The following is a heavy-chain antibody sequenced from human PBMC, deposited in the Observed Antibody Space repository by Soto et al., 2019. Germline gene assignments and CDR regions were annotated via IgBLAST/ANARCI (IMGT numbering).Heavy chain of an antibody. CDR3: ARGRYQLSYYGMDV. J-gene: IGHJ6*02. CDR2: INPNSGGT. V-gene: IGHV1-2*04. CDR1: GYTFTGYY. Sequence: ASVKVSCKASGYTFTGYYMHWVRQAPGQGLEWMGWINPNSGGTNYAQKFQGWVTMTRDTSISTAYMELSRLRSDGTAVYYCARGRYQLSYYGMDVWGQGTTVTV. D-gene: IGHD2-2*01.